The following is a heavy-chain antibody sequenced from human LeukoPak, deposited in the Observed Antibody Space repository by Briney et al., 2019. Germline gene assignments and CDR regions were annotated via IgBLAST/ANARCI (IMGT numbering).Heavy chain of an antibody. CDR1: GFTVSSNY. CDR2: ISGSGGST. V-gene: IGHV3-23*01. J-gene: IGHJ6*02. D-gene: IGHD4-4*01. CDR3: AKETVRAGYYYYGMDV. Sequence: GGSLRLSCAASGFTVSSNYMSWVRQAPGKGLEWVSAISGSGGSTYYADSVKGRFTISRDNSKNTLYLQMNSLRAEDTAVYYCAKETVRAGYYYYGMDVWGQGTTVTVSS.